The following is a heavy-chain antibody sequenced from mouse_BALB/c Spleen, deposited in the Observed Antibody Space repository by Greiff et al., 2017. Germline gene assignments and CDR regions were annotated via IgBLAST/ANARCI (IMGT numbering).Heavy chain of an antibody. J-gene: IGHJ3*01. Sequence: EVKLEESGGGLVKPGGSLKLSCAASGFTFSSYTMSWVRQTPEKRLEWVATISSGGGNTYYPDSVKGRFTISRDNAKNNLYLQMSSLRSEDTALYYCARLYDGYYRFAYWGQGTLVTVSA. D-gene: IGHD2-3*01. CDR3: ARLYDGYYRFAY. CDR1: GFTFSSYT. CDR2: ISSGGGNT. V-gene: IGHV5-9*03.